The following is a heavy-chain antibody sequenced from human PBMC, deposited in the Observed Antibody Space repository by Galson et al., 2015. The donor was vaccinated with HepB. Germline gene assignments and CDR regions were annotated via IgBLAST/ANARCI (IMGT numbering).Heavy chain of an antibody. D-gene: IGHD6-13*01. V-gene: IGHV6-1*01. CDR3: ARAGAQYSGSWYSAFDI. CDR1: GDSVSSNSAA. J-gene: IGHJ3*02. Sequence: CAISGDSVSSNSAAWNWIRQSPSRGLEWLGGTYYRSKWYNDYAVSVKSRITINPDTSKNQFSLQLNSVTPEDTAVYYCARAGAQYSGSWYSAFDIWGQGTMVTVSS. CDR2: TYYRSKWYN.